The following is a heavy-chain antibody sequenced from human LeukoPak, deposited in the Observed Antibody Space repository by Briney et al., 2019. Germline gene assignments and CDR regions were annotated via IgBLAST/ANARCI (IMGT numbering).Heavy chain of an antibody. D-gene: IGHD2-8*01. CDR3: ARGRGDCSSGVCYTAYYYLGMDV. CDR2: IIPIFGTA. V-gene: IGHV1-69*13. CDR1: GGSFSSYV. J-gene: IGHJ6*02. Sequence: SVKVSCKASGGSFSSYVVFWVRQAPGQGLEWMGGIIPIFGTANYAQKFQGRVTITADESTSKAYMELSSLRSEDTAVYYCARGRGDCSSGVCYTAYYYLGMDVWGQGTTVTVSS.